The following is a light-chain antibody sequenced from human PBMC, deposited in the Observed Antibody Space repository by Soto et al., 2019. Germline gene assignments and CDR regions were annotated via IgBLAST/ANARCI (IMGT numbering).Light chain of an antibody. V-gene: IGKV4-1*01. CDR2: WAS. CDR3: QQYNSWPTIT. J-gene: IGKJ5*01. Sequence: DIVMTQSPDSLAVSLGERATITCKSIHTVLDSYNNKDCLSWYQQKPGQPPKLLLYWASTREFGVPDRFSGSGSGTDFTLTISSLQTEDVAVYYCQQYNSWPTITFGQGTRLEIK. CDR1: HTVLDSYNNKDC.